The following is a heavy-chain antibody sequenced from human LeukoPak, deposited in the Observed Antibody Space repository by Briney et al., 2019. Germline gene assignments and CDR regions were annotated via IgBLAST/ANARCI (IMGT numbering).Heavy chain of an antibody. CDR3: AKDASTYIFGGLIWFVS. D-gene: IGHD3-16*01. J-gene: IGHJ5*01. V-gene: IGHV3-30*18. CDR2: ISYDGDSE. CDR1: GFIFGSYG. Sequence: GGSLRLSCATSGFIFGSYGMHWVRQAPGKGLEWLTFISYDGDSEDYADSVRDRFIVSRDNSDNTLYLEMNSLRPEDTAVYYCAKDASTYIFGGLIWFVSWGQGTLVTVSS.